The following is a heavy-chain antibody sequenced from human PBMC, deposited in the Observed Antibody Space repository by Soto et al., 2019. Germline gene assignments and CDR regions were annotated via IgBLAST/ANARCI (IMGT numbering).Heavy chain of an antibody. V-gene: IGHV3-30*02. J-gene: IGHJ4*02. CDR3: ASWMGFNSGWYNY. D-gene: IGHD6-19*01. CDR1: GFTFSGHG. CDR2: IWYDGSKK. Sequence: SGGSLRLSCVASGFTFSGHGMHWVRQAPGKGLEWVTFIWYDGSKKYYADSVKGRFTISRDNSKNTLYLQMNSLRAEDTAVYYCASWMGFNSGWYNYWGQGTVVTVSS.